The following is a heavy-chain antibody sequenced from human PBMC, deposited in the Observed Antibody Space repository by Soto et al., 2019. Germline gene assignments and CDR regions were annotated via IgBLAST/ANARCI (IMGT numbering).Heavy chain of an antibody. D-gene: IGHD3-10*01. Sequence: QVRLQESGPGLVKPSGTLSLTCLVSGGSMSSPNWWTWVRQAPVKGLEWIAEIHHSGATNYSPSLKSRAVISIDKSNNQFSLQLTSVNAADTAVYYCATGSPYYYGSGGMWDSWGRGALVTVSS. CDR1: GGSMSSPNW. CDR2: IHHSGAT. CDR3: ATGSPYYYGSGGMWDS. V-gene: IGHV4-4*02. J-gene: IGHJ4*02.